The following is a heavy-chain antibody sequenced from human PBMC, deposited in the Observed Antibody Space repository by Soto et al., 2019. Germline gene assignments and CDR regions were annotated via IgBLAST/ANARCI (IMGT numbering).Heavy chain of an antibody. CDR3: ARRRGWSGYYDQDAFDI. V-gene: IGHV4-4*02. CDR2: IYHSGST. D-gene: IGHD3-3*01. J-gene: IGHJ3*02. CDR1: GGSISSSNW. Sequence: QVQLQESGPGLVKPSGTLSLTCAVSGGSISSSNWWSWVRQPPGKGLGGIGEIYHSGSTNYTPSLKSRVTISVDKSKNQFSLRLSSVTAADTAVYYCARRRGWSGYYDQDAFDIWGQGTMVTVSS.